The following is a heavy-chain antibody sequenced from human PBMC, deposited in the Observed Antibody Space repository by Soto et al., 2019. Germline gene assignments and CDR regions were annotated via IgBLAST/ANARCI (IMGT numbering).Heavy chain of an antibody. V-gene: IGHV3-30*03. J-gene: IGHJ6*02. CDR1: GFTFNSYG. D-gene: IGHD1-26*01. Sequence: QVQLVESGGGVVQPGRSLRLSCAASGFTFNSYGMHWVRQGPGNGLEWVAFISYDSTKTYYADSVKGRFTISRDNSNSALYVQMNSLTGEDTAVYYCARTRSAWSDFHYYSLDVWXXXTTVTVSS. CDR2: ISYDSTKT. CDR3: ARTRSAWSDFHYYSLDV.